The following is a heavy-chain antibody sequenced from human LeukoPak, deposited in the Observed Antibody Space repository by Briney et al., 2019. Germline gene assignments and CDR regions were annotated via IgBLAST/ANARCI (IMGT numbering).Heavy chain of an antibody. Sequence: GGSLRLSCAASGFTFSDYSMNWVRQAPGEGLEWISYIGIDSGNTNYADSVKGRFTISGDKAKNSLYLQMNSLRVEDTAVYYCARDYKYAFDNWGQGTLVTVSS. J-gene: IGHJ4*02. CDR1: GFTFSDYS. CDR2: IGIDSGNT. V-gene: IGHV3-48*01. CDR3: ARDYKYAFDN. D-gene: IGHD5-24*01.